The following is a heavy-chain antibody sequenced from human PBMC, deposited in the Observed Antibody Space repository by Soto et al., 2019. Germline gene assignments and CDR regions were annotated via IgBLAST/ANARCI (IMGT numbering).Heavy chain of an antibody. CDR1: GGSISSGGYY. V-gene: IGHV4-31*03. CDR2: IYYSGST. D-gene: IGHD4-17*01. J-gene: IGHJ6*02. CDR3: ARDSYGRDGYYYYGMDV. Sequence: SETLSLSCTVSGGSISSGGYYWSWIRQHPGKGLEWIGYIYYSGSTYYNPSLKSRVTISVDTSKNQFSLKLSSVTAADTAVYYCARDSYGRDGYYYYGMDVWGQGTTVTVSS.